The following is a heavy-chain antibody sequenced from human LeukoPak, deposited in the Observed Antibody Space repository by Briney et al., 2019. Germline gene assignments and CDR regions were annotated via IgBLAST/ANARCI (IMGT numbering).Heavy chain of an antibody. CDR3: AKDFSGWQHKYFDN. D-gene: IGHD6-19*01. V-gene: IGHV3-23*01. CDR1: GFSFSSYG. CDR2: ISGSAGST. J-gene: IGHJ4*02. Sequence: GGSLRLSCTASGFSFSSYGMSWVRQAPGKGLEWVSAISGSAGSTYYADSMKGRFTISRDNSQNTLYLQMNSLRVEDTAVYLCAKDFSGWQHKYFDNWGQGTLVTVSS.